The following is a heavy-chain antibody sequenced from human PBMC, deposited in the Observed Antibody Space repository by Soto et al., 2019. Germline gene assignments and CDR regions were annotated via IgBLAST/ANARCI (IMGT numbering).Heavy chain of an antibody. CDR3: ARDGRAMTTVTHGGFYYYYGMDV. CDR1: GGSISSYN. V-gene: IGHV4-4*07. Sequence: SETLSLTCTVSGGSISSYNWSWIRQPAGKGLEWIGRIYTSGSTNYNPSLKSRVTMSVDTSKNQFSLKLSSVTAADTAVYYCARDGRAMTTVTHGGFYYYYGMDVWGQGTTVTVSS. D-gene: IGHD4-17*01. J-gene: IGHJ6*02. CDR2: IYTSGST.